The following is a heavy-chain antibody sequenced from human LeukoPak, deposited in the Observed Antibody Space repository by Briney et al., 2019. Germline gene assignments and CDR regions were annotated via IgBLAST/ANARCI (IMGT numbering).Heavy chain of an antibody. D-gene: IGHD2-15*01. CDR3: ARDLISGPATHDS. CDR1: GFTVTSND. Sequence: GGSLRLSCAASGFTVTSNDMNWVRQAPGKGLEWVSVIYSGGSTYFADSVKGRFTISRDNSKNTLSLQMNSLRAEDTAVYYCARDLISGPATHDSWGQGALVTVSS. J-gene: IGHJ4*02. V-gene: IGHV3-66*01. CDR2: IYSGGST.